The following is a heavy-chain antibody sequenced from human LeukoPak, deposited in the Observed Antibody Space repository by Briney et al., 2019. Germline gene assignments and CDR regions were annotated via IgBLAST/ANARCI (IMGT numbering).Heavy chain of an antibody. Sequence: SVKVSCKASGYTFTSYGISWVRQAPGQGLEWMGGIIPIFGTANYAQKFQGRVTITADKSTSTAYMELSSLRSEDTAVYYCARAPKGSSGYYYYMDVWGKGTTVTVSS. J-gene: IGHJ6*03. CDR1: GYTFTSYG. V-gene: IGHV1-69*06. CDR3: ARAPKGSSGYYYYMDV. D-gene: IGHD3-22*01. CDR2: IIPIFGTA.